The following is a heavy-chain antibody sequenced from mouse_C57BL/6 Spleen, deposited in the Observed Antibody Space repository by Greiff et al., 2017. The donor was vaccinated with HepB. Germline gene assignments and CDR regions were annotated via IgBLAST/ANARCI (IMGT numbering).Heavy chain of an antibody. CDR1: GFTFSDYG. V-gene: IGHV5-17*01. J-gene: IGHJ2*01. D-gene: IGHD4-1*01. CDR3: ASGAFDY. CDR2: ISSGSSTI. Sequence: VQLKESGGGLVKPGGSLKLSCAASGFTFSDYGMHWVRQAPEKGLEWVAYISSGSSTIYYADTVKGRFTISRDKAKNTLFLQMTSLRSEDTAMYYCASGAFDYWGQGTTLTVSS.